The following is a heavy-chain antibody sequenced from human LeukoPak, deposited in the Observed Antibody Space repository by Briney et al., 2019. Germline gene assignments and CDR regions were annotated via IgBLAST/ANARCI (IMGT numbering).Heavy chain of an antibody. CDR1: GGTFSSYA. Sequence: ASVKVSCKASGGTFSSYAISWVRQAPGQGLEWMGGIIPIFGTANYARKFQGRVTITADESTSTAYMELSSLRSEDTAVYYCASVPGDYYDSSGYTPFDYWGQGTLVTVSS. V-gene: IGHV1-69*13. D-gene: IGHD3-22*01. CDR2: IIPIFGTA. J-gene: IGHJ4*02. CDR3: ASVPGDYYDSSGYTPFDY.